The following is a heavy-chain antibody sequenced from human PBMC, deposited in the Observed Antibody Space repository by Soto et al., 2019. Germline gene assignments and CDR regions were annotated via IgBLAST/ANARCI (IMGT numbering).Heavy chain of an antibody. CDR1: GGSISSGGYY. J-gene: IGHJ6*03. V-gene: IGHV4-31*03. CDR3: ARDRSGSSVFYYYYMDV. Sequence: QVQLQESGPGLVKPSQTLSLTCTVSGGSISSGGYYWSWIRQHPGKGLEWIGYIYYSGSTYYNPSLKSRVTISGDTSKNQFALNRSSVTAADTEVYYCARDRSGSSVFYYYYMDVWGKGTTVTVSS. D-gene: IGHD6-6*01. CDR2: IYYSGST.